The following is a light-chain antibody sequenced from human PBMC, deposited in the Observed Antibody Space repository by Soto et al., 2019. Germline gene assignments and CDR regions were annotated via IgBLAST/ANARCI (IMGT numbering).Light chain of an antibody. CDR3: CSYAGTYTWV. Sequence: QSVLTQSPPVSGAPGQRVTISCTGSSSNIGAGYDVHWYQQFPGTAPKLLIYANTNRPSGVPDRFSGSKSGNTASLTISGLQAEDEADYFCCSYAGTYTWVFGGGTKLTVL. CDR1: SSNIGAGYD. CDR2: ANT. V-gene: IGLV1-40*01. J-gene: IGLJ3*02.